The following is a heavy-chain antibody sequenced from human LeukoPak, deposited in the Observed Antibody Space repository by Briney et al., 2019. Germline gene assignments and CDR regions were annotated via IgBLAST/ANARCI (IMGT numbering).Heavy chain of an antibody. CDR2: IYYSGST. CDR3: ARGYSSGWSPQMDWFDP. V-gene: IGHV4-59*01. J-gene: IGHJ5*02. D-gene: IGHD6-19*01. CDR1: GVSISSYY. Sequence: SETLSLTCTVSGVSISSYYWSWIRQPPGKGLEWIGYIYYSGSTNYNPSLKSRVTISVDTSKNQFSLKLSSVTAADTAVYYCARGYSSGWSPQMDWFDPWGQGTLVTVSS.